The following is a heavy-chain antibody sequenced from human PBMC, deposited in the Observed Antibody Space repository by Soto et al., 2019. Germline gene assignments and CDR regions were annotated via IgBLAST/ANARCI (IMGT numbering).Heavy chain of an antibody. J-gene: IGHJ4*02. CDR1: GFTFSSYG. D-gene: IGHD3-10*01. CDR2: ISYDGSNK. CDR3: AKDYKYYYGSGSYQPDY. V-gene: IGHV3-30*18. Sequence: GGSLRLSCAASGFTFSSYGMHWVRQAPGKGLEWVAVISYDGSNKYYADSVKGRFTISRDNSKNTLYLQMNSLRAEDTAVYYCAKDYKYYYGSGSYQPDYWGQGTLVTVSS.